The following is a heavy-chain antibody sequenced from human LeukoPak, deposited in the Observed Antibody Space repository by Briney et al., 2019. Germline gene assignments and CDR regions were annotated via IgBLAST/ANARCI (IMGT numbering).Heavy chain of an antibody. CDR2: IWYDGSNK. CDR1: GFTFSSYG. CDR3: ASRAAGRGDYGMDV. V-gene: IGHV3-33*01. J-gene: IGHJ6*02. Sequence: GGSLRLSCAASGFTFSSYGMHWVRQAPGKGLEWVAVIWYDGSNKYYADSVKGRFTISRDNSKNTLYLQMNSLRAEDTAVYYCASRAAGRGDYGMDVWGQGTTVTVSS. D-gene: IGHD6-13*01.